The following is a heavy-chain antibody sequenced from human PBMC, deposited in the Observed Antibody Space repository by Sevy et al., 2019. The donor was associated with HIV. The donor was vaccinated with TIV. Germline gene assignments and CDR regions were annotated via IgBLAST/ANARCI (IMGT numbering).Heavy chain of an antibody. J-gene: IGHJ4*02. CDR2: LSFGCGKI. V-gene: IGHV3-23*01. CDR3: AREGCSRPHDY. D-gene: IGHD2-8*01. CDR1: GFAFYEYS. Sequence: GGSLRLSCAASGFAFYEYSMSWIRQAPGKGLEWVATLSFGCGKINYADSVKGGFTISGDNSKNSFYLQMDNLRVEDTALYYCAREGCSRPHDYWGQGTRVTVSS.